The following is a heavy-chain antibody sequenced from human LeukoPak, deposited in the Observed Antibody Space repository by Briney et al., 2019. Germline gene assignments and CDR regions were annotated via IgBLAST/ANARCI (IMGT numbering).Heavy chain of an antibody. CDR2: IIPILGIA. CDR3: ARVGDSSSFDY. V-gene: IGHV1-69*04. D-gene: IGHD6-13*01. CDR1: GGTFSSYA. Sequence: EASVKVSCKASGGTFSSYAISWVRQAPGQGLEWMGRIIPILGIANYAQKFQSRVTITADKSTSTAYMELSSLRSDDTAVYYCARVGDSSSFDYWGQGTLVTVSS. J-gene: IGHJ4*02.